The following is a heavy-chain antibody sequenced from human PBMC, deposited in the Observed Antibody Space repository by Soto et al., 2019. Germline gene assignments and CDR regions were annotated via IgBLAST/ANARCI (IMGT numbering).Heavy chain of an antibody. J-gene: IGHJ5*02. CDR1: GGSFSGYY. CDR3: ARGQRYSSSWYHFGWWFDP. V-gene: IGHV4-34*01. D-gene: IGHD6-13*01. CDR2: INHSGST. Sequence: PSETLSLTCAVYGGSFSGYYWSWIRQPPGKGLEWIREINHSGSTNYNPSLKSRVTISVDTSKNQFSLKLSSVTAADTAVYYCARGQRYSSSWYHFGWWFDPWGQGTLVTVSS.